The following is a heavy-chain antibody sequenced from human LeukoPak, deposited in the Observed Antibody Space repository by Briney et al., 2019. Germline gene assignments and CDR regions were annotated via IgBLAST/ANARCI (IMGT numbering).Heavy chain of an antibody. CDR2: IHNDGST. V-gene: IGHV3-53*01. CDR3: AALARDY. J-gene: IGHJ4*02. D-gene: IGHD3-3*02. Sequence: PGGSLRLSCAASGFIVSSNYMTWVRQAPGEGLEWVSVIHNDGSTYYTDSVKGRFTISRDNCKNTLYLQMNSLRVEDTAVYYCAALARDYWGQGTLVTVSS. CDR1: GFIVSSNY.